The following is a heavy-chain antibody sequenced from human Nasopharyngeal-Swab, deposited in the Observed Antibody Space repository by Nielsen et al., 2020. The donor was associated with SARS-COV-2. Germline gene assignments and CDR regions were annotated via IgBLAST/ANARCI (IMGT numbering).Heavy chain of an antibody. V-gene: IGHV3-23*01. CDR2: ISGSGGSI. D-gene: IGHD2-8*01. CDR1: GFTFSSYA. CDR3: AKDSCTNGVCYYDY. Sequence: GESLKISCATLGFTFSSYAMSWVRQAPGKGLEWVSTISGSGGSIYYADSVKGRFTISRDNSKNTLYLRMNSLRAEDTAVYYCAKDSCTNGVCYYDYWGQGTLVTVSS. J-gene: IGHJ4*02.